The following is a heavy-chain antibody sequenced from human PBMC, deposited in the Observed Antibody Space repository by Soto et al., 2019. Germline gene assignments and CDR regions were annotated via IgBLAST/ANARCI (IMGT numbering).Heavy chain of an antibody. CDR2: IYYSGST. J-gene: IGHJ6*03. Sequence: SETLSLTCTVSGDSISSYYWTWIRQPPGKGLEWIGYIYYSGSTNYNPSLKSRVTISVDTSKNQFSLKLTSVTAADTAVYYCARGGLGQQVPAALRSYYYYYYMDVWGKGTTVTVSS. CDR3: ARGGLGQQVPAALRSYYYYYYMDV. D-gene: IGHD2-2*01. CDR1: GDSISSYY. V-gene: IGHV4-59*01.